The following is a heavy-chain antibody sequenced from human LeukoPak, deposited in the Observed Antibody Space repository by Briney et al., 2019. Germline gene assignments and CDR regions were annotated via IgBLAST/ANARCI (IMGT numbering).Heavy chain of an antibody. CDR3: ARALRYSSPFDY. CDR2: INSDGSST. V-gene: IGHV3-74*01. Sequence: PGGSLRLSCAASGFTFSSYWMHLVGQAPGTGLVWVSRINSDGSSTSYADSVKGRFTISRDNAKNTLYLQMNSLRAEDTAVYYCARALRYSSPFDYWGQGTLVTVSS. CDR1: GFTFSSYW. J-gene: IGHJ4*02. D-gene: IGHD6-13*01.